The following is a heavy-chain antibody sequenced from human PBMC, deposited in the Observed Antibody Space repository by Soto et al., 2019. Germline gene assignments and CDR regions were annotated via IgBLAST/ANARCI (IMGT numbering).Heavy chain of an antibody. CDR2: INHSGST. CDR1: GGSFSGYY. CDR3: AMVATPDIVVVPAADAFDI. D-gene: IGHD2-2*01. Sequence: SETLSLTCAVYGGSFSGYYWSWIRQPPGKGLEWIGEINHSGSTNYNPSLKSRVTISVDTSKNQFSLKLSSVTAADTAVYYCAMVATPDIVVVPAADAFDIWGQGTMVTVSS. J-gene: IGHJ3*02. V-gene: IGHV4-34*01.